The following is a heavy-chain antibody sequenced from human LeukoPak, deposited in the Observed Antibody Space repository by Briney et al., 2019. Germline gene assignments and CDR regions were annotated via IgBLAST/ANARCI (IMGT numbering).Heavy chain of an antibody. J-gene: IGHJ4*02. V-gene: IGHV4-39*07. Sequence: PSETLSLTCTVSGGSISSSSYYWGWIRRPPGKGLEWIGSIYYSGSTYYNPSLKSRVTISVDTSKNQFSLKLSSVTAADTAVYYCARDAGSGGDDDSDYWGQGTLVTVSS. D-gene: IGHD2-15*01. CDR2: IYYSGST. CDR1: GGSISSSSYY. CDR3: ARDAGSGGDDDSDY.